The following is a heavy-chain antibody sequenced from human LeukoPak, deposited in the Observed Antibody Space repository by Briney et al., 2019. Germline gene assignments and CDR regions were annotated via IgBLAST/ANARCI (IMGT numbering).Heavy chain of an antibody. V-gene: IGHV1-2*02. CDR1: GYTLTGYY. CDR2: INPNSGGT. D-gene: IGHD2-2*01. Sequence: GASVKVSCKASGYTLTGYYMHWVRQAPGQGLEWMGWINPNSGGTNYAQKFQGRVTMTRDTSISTAYMELSRLRSDDAAVYYCARYHSSTSSRFDPWGQGTLVTVSS. J-gene: IGHJ5*02. CDR3: ARYHSSTSSRFDP.